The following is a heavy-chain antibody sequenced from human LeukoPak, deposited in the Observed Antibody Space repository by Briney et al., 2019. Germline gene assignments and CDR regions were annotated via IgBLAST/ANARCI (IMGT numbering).Heavy chain of an antibody. CDR3: ARDTPLSSSWLYYYYYMDV. CDR1: GFTFSSYA. Sequence: GGSLRLSCAASGFTFSSYAMSWVRQAPGKGLEWVSAFSSGDAAAYYTDSVKGRFTISRDNAKNSLYLQMNSLRAEDTAVYYCARDTPLSSSWLYYYYYMDVWGKGTTVTVSS. V-gene: IGHV3-21*01. CDR2: FSSGDAAA. J-gene: IGHJ6*03. D-gene: IGHD6-13*01.